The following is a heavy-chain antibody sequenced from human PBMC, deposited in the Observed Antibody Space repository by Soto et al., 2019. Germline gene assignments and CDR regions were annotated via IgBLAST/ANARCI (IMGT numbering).Heavy chain of an antibody. J-gene: IGHJ4*02. D-gene: IGHD3-22*01. CDR1: GFTFRGYN. CDR3: AKPRGYYDSSGYPTPDY. V-gene: IGHV3-48*01. CDR2: ISSSSGTI. Sequence: PGGSLRLSCAASGFTFRGYNMNWVRQAPGKGLEWVSYISSSSGTIYYADSVKGRFTISRDNAKNSLYLQMNSLRAEDTAVYYCAKPRGYYDSSGYPTPDYWGQGTLVTVSS.